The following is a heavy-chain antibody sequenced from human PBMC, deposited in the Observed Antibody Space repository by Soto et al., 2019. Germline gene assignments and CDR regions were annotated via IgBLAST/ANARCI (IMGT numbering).Heavy chain of an antibody. CDR3: AGSIPDYSNYVGYYYYYMDV. CDR1: GFTFSSYG. J-gene: IGHJ6*03. Sequence: GGSLRLSCAASGFTFSSYGMHWVRQAPGKGLEWVAVIWYDGSNKYYADSVKGRFTISRDNSKNTLYLQMNSLRAEDTAVYYCAGSIPDYSNYVGYYYYYMDVWGKGTTVTVSS. CDR2: IWYDGSNK. V-gene: IGHV3-33*01. D-gene: IGHD4-4*01.